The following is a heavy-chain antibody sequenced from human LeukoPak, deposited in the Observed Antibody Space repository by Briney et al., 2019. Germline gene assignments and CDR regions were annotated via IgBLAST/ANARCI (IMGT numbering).Heavy chain of an antibody. CDR2: INPNSGGT. Sequence: ASVKVSCKASGYTFTSYAMHWVRQAPGQRLEWMGWINPNSGGTNYAQKLQGRVTMTTDTSTSTAYMELRSLRSDDTAVYYCARDYSEGSWRSGSCYGGGYWGQGTLVTVSS. V-gene: IGHV1-18*01. D-gene: IGHD1-26*01. J-gene: IGHJ4*02. CDR1: GYTFTSYA. CDR3: ARDYSEGSWRSGSCYGGGY.